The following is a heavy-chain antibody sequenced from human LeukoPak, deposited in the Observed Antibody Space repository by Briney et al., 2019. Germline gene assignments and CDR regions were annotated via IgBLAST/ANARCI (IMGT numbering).Heavy chain of an antibody. CDR3: ARDLTDWSGYFDWFDP. D-gene: IGHD3-3*01. CDR1: DVSDVSFSNYY. J-gene: IGHJ5*02. CDR2: IYYSGST. V-gene: IGHV4-59*01. Sequence: SETLSLTCTVSDVSDVSFSNYYWSWIRQPPGKGLEWIGYIYYSGSTKYNPSLESRLTISGDTSKNQFSLKLSSVTAADTAVYYCARDLTDWSGYFDWFDPWGQGTLVTVSS.